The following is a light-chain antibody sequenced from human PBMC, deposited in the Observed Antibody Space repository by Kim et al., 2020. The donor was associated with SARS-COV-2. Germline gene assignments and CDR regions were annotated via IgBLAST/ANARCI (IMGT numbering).Light chain of an antibody. CDR3: QHYNNRPIT. J-gene: IGKJ5*01. Sequence: IVMPHSPATLSVPPGERATLSCRASQSISSNLAWYQQKPGQAPRLLIYGASTRATGIPARFSGSGSGTEFTLTISSLQSEDFAVYFCQHYNNRPITFGQLPRLEIK. CDR2: GAS. V-gene: IGKV3-15*01. CDR1: QSISSN.